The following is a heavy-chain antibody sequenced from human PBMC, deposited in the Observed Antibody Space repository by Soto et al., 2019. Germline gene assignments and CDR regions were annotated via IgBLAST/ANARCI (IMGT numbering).Heavy chain of an antibody. CDR2: ISYDGSNK. V-gene: IGHV3-30*03. CDR1: GFTFSSYG. J-gene: IGHJ4*02. D-gene: IGHD6-13*01. Sequence: QVQLVESGGGVVQPGRSLRLSCAASGFTFSSYGMHWVRQAPGKGLEWVAVISYDGSNKYYADSVKGRITISRDNSKNTLYLQMNSLRAEDTAVYYCAHAPYSSSWAYYFDYWGQGTLVTVSS. CDR3: AHAPYSSSWAYYFDY.